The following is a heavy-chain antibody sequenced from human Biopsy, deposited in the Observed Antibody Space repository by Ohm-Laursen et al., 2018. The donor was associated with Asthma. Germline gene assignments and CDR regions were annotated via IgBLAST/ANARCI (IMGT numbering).Heavy chain of an antibody. CDR3: ARDRAVTGLNDAFDT. CDR2: ISSSSSTI. Sequence: SLRLSCTASGFTFSSYSMNWVRQAPGKGLEWVSYISSSSSTIYYADSVKGRFTISRDNAKNSLYLQMNSLRAEDTALYHCARDRAVTGLNDAFDTWGQGTMVTVSS. J-gene: IGHJ3*02. CDR1: GFTFSSYS. V-gene: IGHV3-48*01. D-gene: IGHD4-17*01.